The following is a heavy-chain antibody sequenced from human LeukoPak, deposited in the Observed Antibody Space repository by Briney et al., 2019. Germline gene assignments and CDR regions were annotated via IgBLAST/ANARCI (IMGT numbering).Heavy chain of an antibody. CDR3: ARDPFSSGSYYGYYFDY. CDR2: INPNSGGT. J-gene: IGHJ4*02. CDR1: GYTFTGYY. D-gene: IGHD1-26*01. V-gene: IGHV1-2*02. Sequence: ASVKVSCKASGYTFTGYYMHWVRQAPGQGLEWMGWINPNSGGTNYAQKFQGRVTMTRDTSISTAYMELSRLRSDDTAVYYCARDPFSSGSYYGYYFDYWGQGTLVTVSS.